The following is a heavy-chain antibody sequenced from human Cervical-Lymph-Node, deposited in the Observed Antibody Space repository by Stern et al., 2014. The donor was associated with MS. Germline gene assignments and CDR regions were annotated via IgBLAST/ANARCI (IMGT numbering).Heavy chain of an antibody. CDR1: GFPFNTYN. Sequence: QVQLVESGGGVVQPGRSLRLSCAASGFPFNTYNMHWVRQAPGRGLEWVASISYDGNNKYYADSVKGRFTISRDSSKNTLFLQMNSLRAEDTAVYYCSTGDPIVVVVTSTPVDDNSSGSWGQGTLVTVSS. CDR3: STGDPIVVVVTSTPVDDNSSGS. V-gene: IGHV3-30-3*01. D-gene: IGHD2-15*01. J-gene: IGHJ5*02. CDR2: ISYDGNNK.